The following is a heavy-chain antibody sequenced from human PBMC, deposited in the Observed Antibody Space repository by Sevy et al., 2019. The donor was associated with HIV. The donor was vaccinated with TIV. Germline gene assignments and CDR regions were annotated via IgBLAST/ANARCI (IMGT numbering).Heavy chain of an antibody. V-gene: IGHV3-30-3*01. J-gene: IGHJ4*02. CDR3: AREGGYSINWSPFY. CDR1: GFTFSAHA. D-gene: IGHD1-20*01. Sequence: GGSLRLSCAASGFTFSAHAMHWVRQGPGKGLEWVTLLSYDGSTKYYADSVKGRFTISRDNSKNTLYLQMDSLRTEDTAVYYCAREGGYSINWSPFYWGQGTLVTVPS. CDR2: LSYDGSTK.